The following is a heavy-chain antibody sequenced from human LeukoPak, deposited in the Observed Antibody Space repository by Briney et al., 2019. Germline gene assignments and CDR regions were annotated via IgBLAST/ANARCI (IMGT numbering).Heavy chain of an antibody. CDR1: GYTFTSYG. Sequence: ASVKVSCKASGYTFTSYGISWVRQAPGQGLEWTGWISAYNGNTNYAQKLQGRVTMTTDTSTSTAYMELRSLRSDDTAVYYCARVFRLGYYDSSGSGWFDPWGQGTLVTVSS. CDR3: ARVFRLGYYDSSGSGWFDP. V-gene: IGHV1-18*01. CDR2: ISAYNGNT. J-gene: IGHJ5*02. D-gene: IGHD3-22*01.